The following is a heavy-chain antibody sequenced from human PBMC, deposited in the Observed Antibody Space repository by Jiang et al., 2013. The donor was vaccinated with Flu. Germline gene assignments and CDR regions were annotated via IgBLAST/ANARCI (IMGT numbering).Heavy chain of an antibody. CDR2: IYYSGST. J-gene: IGHJ4*02. Sequence: GSGLVKPSETLSLTCTVSGGSISSGSYYWGWIRQPPGKGLEWIGSIYYSGSTYYNPSLKSRVTISVDTSKNQFSLKLSSVTAADTAVYYCARFAGRIGSYGYKGYFDYWGQGTLVTVSS. V-gene: IGHV4-39*01. D-gene: IGHD5-18*01. CDR1: GGSISSGSYY. CDR3: ARFAGRIGSYGYKGYFDY.